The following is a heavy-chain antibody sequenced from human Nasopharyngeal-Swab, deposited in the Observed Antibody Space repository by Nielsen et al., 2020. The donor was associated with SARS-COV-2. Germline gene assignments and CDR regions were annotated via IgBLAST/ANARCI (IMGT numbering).Heavy chain of an antibody. V-gene: IGHV3-23*01. J-gene: IGHJ4*02. CDR2: AGGNDGST. D-gene: IGHD6-19*01. CDR1: GFGFSAFA. CDR3: AKKYGTRGWYVGLDY. Sequence: LSLTCAASGFGFSAFAMSWVRQAPGKGLEWVSAAGGNDGSTFYADSMRGRFTISRDNSKNTLYLQMNSLRAEDTALYYCAKKYGTRGWYVGLDYWGQGTQVTVSS.